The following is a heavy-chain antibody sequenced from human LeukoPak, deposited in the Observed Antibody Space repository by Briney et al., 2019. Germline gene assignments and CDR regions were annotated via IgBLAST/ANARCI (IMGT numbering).Heavy chain of an antibody. J-gene: IGHJ4*02. CDR3: ARAPGRGRYYFDY. D-gene: IGHD3-10*01. CDR2: ISSSGSTI. V-gene: IGHV3-11*01. CDR1: GFTFSDFY. Sequence: GGSLRLSCAASGFTFSDFYMSWIRQAPGKGLEWVSYISSSGSTIYYADSVKGRFTISRDNAKNSLYLQMNSLRAEDTAVYYCARAPGRGRYYFDYWGQGTLVTVSS.